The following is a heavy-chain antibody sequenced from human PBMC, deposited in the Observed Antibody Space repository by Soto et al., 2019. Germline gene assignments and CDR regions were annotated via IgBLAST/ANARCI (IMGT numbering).Heavy chain of an antibody. D-gene: IGHD5-12*01. CDR3: ARVKYSGYDYYVDY. CDR1: GGSFSGYI. Sequence: PSETLSLTCDVYGGSFSGYIWTWIRQTPGKGLQWIGQINHSGSANYNPSLKSRVTISLDTSKNQFPLKLTSVTSADTAVYYCARVKYSGYDYYVDYWGQGTLVTVSS. CDR2: INHSGSA. J-gene: IGHJ4*02. V-gene: IGHV4-34*01.